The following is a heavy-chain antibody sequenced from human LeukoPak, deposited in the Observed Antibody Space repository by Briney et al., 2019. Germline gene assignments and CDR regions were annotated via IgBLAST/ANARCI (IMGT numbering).Heavy chain of an antibody. D-gene: IGHD2-21*02. CDR2: INPEGNTP. CDR1: GFTLSTYW. V-gene: IGHV3-74*01. J-gene: IGHJ4*02. Sequence: QPGGSLRLSCAASGFTLSTYWMHWVRQAPGKGLVWVSAINPEGNTPTYADSVKGRFTISRDNAKNTLLLQMDSLRAEDTAIYYCVFFYTALKIPYWGQGALVTVSS. CDR3: VFFYTALKIPY.